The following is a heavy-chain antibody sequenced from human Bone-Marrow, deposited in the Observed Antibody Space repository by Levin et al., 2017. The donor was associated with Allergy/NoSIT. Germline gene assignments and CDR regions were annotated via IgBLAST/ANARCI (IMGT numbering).Heavy chain of an antibody. CDR3: AKDKSPGIAAAGRASGYYYYYGMDV. CDR1: GFTFDDYA. Sequence: PGGSLRLSCAASGFTFDDYAMHWVRQAPGKGLEWVSGISWNSDYIGYADSVKGRFTISRDKAKNSLYLQMNSLRVEDTALYHCAKDKSPGIAAAGRASGYYYYYGMDVWGQGTTVTVSS. CDR2: ISWNSDYI. D-gene: IGHD6-13*01. V-gene: IGHV3-9*01. J-gene: IGHJ6*02.